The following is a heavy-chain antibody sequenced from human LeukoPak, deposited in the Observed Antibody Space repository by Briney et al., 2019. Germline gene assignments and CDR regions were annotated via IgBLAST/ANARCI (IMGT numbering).Heavy chain of an antibody. D-gene: IGHD3-10*01. CDR1: GFTFSTYA. V-gene: IGHV3-23*01. J-gene: IGHJ4*02. CDR3: AKVMTRTMVRGVPPSDY. CDR2: ISGSGGST. Sequence: PGGSLRDTCAASGFTFSTYAMTWVRQAPGKGLEWVSTISGSGGSTYYADSVKGRFTISRDNSKNTLYLQMSSLRAEDTAVYYCAKVMTRTMVRGVPPSDYWGQGTLVTVSS.